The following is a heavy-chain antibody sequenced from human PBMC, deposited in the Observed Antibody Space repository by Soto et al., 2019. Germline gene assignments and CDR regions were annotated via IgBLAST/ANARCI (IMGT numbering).Heavy chain of an antibody. V-gene: IGHV3-23*01. CDR1: GFTFSSYA. J-gene: IGHJ6*02. CDR2: ISSSGGST. D-gene: IGHD3-3*01. CDR3: ARTGVRFLALSVPDHMDV. Sequence: PGGSLRLSCAASGFTFSSYAMSWVRQAPGKGLEWVSAISSSGGSTYYADSVKGRFTISRDNSKNTVYLQMNSLRAEDTAVYYCARTGVRFLALSVPDHMDVWGQGTTVTVSS.